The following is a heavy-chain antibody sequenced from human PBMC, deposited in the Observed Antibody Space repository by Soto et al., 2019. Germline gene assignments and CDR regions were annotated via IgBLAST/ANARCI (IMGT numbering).Heavy chain of an antibody. J-gene: IGHJ4*02. V-gene: IGHV3-23*01. CDR3: AKDGSGSYQPTFFDY. Sequence: GGSLRLSCAVSGITFGSYAMSWVRQAPGKGLEWVSGVSGDTGSTFYADSVKGRCIVSRDNSKNTLYLNMNSLRADDTAVYYCAKDGSGSYQPTFFDYWGQGTLVTVSS. D-gene: IGHD1-26*01. CDR1: GITFGSYA. CDR2: VSGDTGST.